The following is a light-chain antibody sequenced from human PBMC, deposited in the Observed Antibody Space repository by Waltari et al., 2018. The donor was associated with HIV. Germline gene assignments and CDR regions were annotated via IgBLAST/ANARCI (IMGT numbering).Light chain of an antibody. CDR3: QQYDNVPRT. Sequence: DIQMTQSPSSLSASVGDRVTITCRASQDIDNSLGWYQQKPGKAPKLLLYGASRLESGVPSRFSGSGSGTDYTLTISSLQPEDFATYYCQQYDNVPRTFGRGTRLEIK. CDR2: GAS. V-gene: IGKV1-NL1*01. J-gene: IGKJ2*01. CDR1: QDIDNS.